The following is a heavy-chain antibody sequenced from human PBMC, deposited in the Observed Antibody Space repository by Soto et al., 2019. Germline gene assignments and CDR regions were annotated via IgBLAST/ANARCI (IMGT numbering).Heavy chain of an antibody. D-gene: IGHD2-15*01. Sequence: GASVKVSCKASGGTFSSYTISWVRQAPGQGLEWMGRIIPILGIANHAQKFQGRVTITADKSTSTAYMELSSLRSEDTAVYYCARAIGYCSGGSCYRLDIWGQGTMVTVSS. CDR2: IIPILGIA. J-gene: IGHJ3*02. V-gene: IGHV1-69*02. CDR1: GGTFSSYT. CDR3: ARAIGYCSGGSCYRLDI.